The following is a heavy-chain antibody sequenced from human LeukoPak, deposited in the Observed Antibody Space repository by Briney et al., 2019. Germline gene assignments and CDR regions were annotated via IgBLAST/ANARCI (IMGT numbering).Heavy chain of an antibody. CDR2: IRYDGSNK. D-gene: IGHD2-2*01. CDR3: AKLYCSSTSCYKRNNWFDP. Sequence: PGGSLRLSCAASGFTFSNYEMNWVRQAPGKGLEWVAFIRYDGSNKYYADSVKGRFTISRDNSKNTLYLQMNSLRAEDTAVYYCAKLYCSSTSCYKRNNWFDPWGQGTLVTVSS. V-gene: IGHV3-30*02. CDR1: GFTFSNYE. J-gene: IGHJ5*02.